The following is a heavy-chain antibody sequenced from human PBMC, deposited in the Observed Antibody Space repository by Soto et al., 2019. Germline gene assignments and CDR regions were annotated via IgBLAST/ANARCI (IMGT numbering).Heavy chain of an antibody. D-gene: IGHD3-9*01. V-gene: IGHV4-39*01. J-gene: IGHJ6*02. CDR2: VYYSGTT. Sequence: MSLTCTAPRGCISGSLSYWAWIREPPGTGLGGVGNVYYSGTTYYNPSGKGQVTVSIDTSKNQFSLKLSSVAAADSTVYYCARHPDVNGQCTFDSCHGSYHFGMDVWGQGTTVTVSS. CDR1: RGCISGSLSY. CDR3: ARHPDVNGQCTFDSCHGSYHFGMDV.